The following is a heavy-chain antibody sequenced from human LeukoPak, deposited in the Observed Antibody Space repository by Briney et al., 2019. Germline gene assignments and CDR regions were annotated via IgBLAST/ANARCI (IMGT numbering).Heavy chain of an antibody. Sequence: PGGSLRLSCAASGFTFSSYELNWVRQAPGKGLEWVSYISDTGSTIYYADSVEGRFTISRDNAKNSLYLQMNSLRAEDTAVYYCAKEMGFKIREVMLGFFEYWGQGTLVTVSS. CDR2: ISDTGSTI. CDR1: GFTFSSYE. D-gene: IGHD3-10*01. J-gene: IGHJ4*02. CDR3: AKEMGFKIREVMLGFFEY. V-gene: IGHV3-48*03.